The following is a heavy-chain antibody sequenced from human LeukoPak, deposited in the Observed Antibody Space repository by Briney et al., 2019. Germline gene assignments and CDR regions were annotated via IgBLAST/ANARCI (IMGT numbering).Heavy chain of an antibody. V-gene: IGHV4-59*01. CDR1: GGSISSYY. CDR2: IYYSGST. CDR3: ARDDHCSGGSCYSDYYYGMDV. Sequence: PSETLSLTCTVSGGSISSYYWSCIRQPPGKGLEWIGYIYYSGSTNYNPSLKSRVTISVDTSKNQFSLKLSSVTAADTAVYYCARDDHCSGGSCYSDYYYGMDVWGQGTTVTVSS. D-gene: IGHD2-15*01. J-gene: IGHJ6*02.